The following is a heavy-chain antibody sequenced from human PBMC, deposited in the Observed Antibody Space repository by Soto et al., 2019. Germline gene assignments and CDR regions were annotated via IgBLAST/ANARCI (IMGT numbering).Heavy chain of an antibody. D-gene: IGHD3-10*01. CDR3: ARGRPYYYGSGSYYFDF. J-gene: IGHJ4*02. CDR1: GYTFTGYY. V-gene: IGHV1-2*04. CDR2: INPKSGGT. Sequence: QVQLVQSGAEVKKPGASVKVSCKASGYTFTGYYMHWVRQAPGQGLEWMGWINPKSGGTNYAQKFQGWVTMSRDTSISTAYMELSRLRSDDTAVYYCARGRPYYYGSGSYYFDFWGQGTLVTVSS.